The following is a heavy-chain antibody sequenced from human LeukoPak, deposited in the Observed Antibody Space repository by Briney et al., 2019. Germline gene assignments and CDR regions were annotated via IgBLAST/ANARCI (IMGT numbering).Heavy chain of an antibody. CDR1: GGSITSYY. CDR3: ARDSGSSEDYYGMDV. V-gene: IGHV4-4*07. J-gene: IGHJ6*02. Sequence: NPSETLSLTCTVSGGSITSYYWSWIRQPAGKGLEWVGRIYTRGSTNYNPSLKSRVNMSVDTSKNRFSLTLSSVTAADTAVYYCARDSGSSEDYYGMDVWGQGTTVTVSS. D-gene: IGHD2-2*01. CDR2: IYTRGST.